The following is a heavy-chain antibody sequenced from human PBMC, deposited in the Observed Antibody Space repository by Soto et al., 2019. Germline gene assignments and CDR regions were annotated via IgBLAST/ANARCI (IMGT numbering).Heavy chain of an antibody. D-gene: IGHD1-7*01. CDR1: GYNFSGKW. Sequence: PGESLKISCKGSGYNFSGKWIGWVRQMPGKGLEWMGIIYPGDSDTRYSPSFQGQVTISADKSINTAYLQWSSLKASDTAMYYCARQAGTITNPYYYYVDVWGNGTAVTVSS. CDR3: ARQAGTITNPYYYYVDV. J-gene: IGHJ6*03. V-gene: IGHV5-51*01. CDR2: IYPGDSDT.